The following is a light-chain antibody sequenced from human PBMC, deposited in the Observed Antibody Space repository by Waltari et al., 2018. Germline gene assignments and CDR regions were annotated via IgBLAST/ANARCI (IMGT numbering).Light chain of an antibody. CDR3: SSYTSSSTVV. CDR2: DVS. J-gene: IGLJ2*01. Sequence: QSALTQPASVSGSPGQSITISCTGTSSDVGGYSYVSWYQQHPGKAPKLMIYDVSNRPSGVSNRFSGSKSGNTASLTISELQAEDEADYFCSSYTSSSTVVFGGGTKLTVL. CDR1: SSDVGGYSY. V-gene: IGLV2-14*03.